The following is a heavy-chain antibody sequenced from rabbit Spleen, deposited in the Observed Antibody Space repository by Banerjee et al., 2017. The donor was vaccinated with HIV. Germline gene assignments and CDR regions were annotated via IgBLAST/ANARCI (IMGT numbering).Heavy chain of an antibody. J-gene: IGHJ4*01. CDR2: INAATAKP. Sequence: QSLVESGGGLVQPEGSLTLTCKASGFDFSDSYDMCWVRQAPGKGLEWIACINAATAKPVYATWAKGRFTISRTSSTTVTLRMTSLTAADTATYFCARDLVGVIGWNFYLWGPGTLVTVS. D-gene: IGHD1-1*01. CDR3: ARDLVGVIGWNFYL. CDR1: GFDFSDSYD. V-gene: IGHV1S40*01.